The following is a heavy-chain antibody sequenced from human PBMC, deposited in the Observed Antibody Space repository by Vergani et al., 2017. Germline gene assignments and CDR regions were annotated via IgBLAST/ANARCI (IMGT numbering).Heavy chain of an antibody. Sequence: QVQLQESGPGLVKPSETLTLTCDVSDSSIMTNPYWGWFRQSPGKGLEWIGCIHHSGDTHYNSSLKSRVPISLVSSSKFSLSLTSVTAADTAIYYCARHRGSGGFFPSSYFYGMDVWGHGTTVTVSS. CDR3: ARHRGSGGFFPSSYFYGMDV. CDR1: DSSIMTNPY. D-gene: IGHD3-10*01. CDR2: IHHSGDT. J-gene: IGHJ6*02. V-gene: IGHV4-38-2*01.